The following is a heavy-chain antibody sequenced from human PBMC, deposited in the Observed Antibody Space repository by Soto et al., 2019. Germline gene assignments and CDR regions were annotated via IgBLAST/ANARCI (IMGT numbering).Heavy chain of an antibody. CDR2: IYYSGSA. D-gene: IGHD4-17*01. CDR3: ARPQRTRRHEPFDI. Sequence: QLQLQESGPGLVKSSETLYLTCNVSGDSISSSSFHWGWIRQPPGKGLEWIGIIYYSGSADYNHSLKSRATISVDTSKNQFSLNLSSVTAADTAVYYWARPQRTRRHEPFDIWGQGTLVTVSS. CDR1: GDSISSSSFH. J-gene: IGHJ3*02. V-gene: IGHV4-39*01.